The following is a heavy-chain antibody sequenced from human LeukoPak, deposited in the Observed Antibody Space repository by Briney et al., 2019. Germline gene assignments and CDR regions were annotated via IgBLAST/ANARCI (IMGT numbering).Heavy chain of an antibody. CDR2: ISSESGYR. CDR1: GFTFSSYS. V-gene: IGHV3-21*01. CDR3: ASKSRGHFDI. D-gene: IGHD3-10*01. Sequence: GGSLRLSCVASGFTFSSYSMIWVRQAPGKGLEWVSSISSESGYRYFADPVRGRFTISRDNANNSLLLQMNSLRVEDTAVYYCASKSRGHFDIWGQGTMVTVSS. J-gene: IGHJ3*02.